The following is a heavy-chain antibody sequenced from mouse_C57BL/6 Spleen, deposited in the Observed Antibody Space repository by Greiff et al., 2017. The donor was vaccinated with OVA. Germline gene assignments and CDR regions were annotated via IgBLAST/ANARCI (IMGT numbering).Heavy chain of an antibody. V-gene: IGHV1-52*01. J-gene: IGHJ2*01. Sequence: VQLVESGAELVRPGSSVKLSCKASGYTFTSYWMHWVKQRPIQGLEWIGNIDPSDSETHYNQKFKDKATLTVDKSSSTAYMQLSSLTSEDSAVYYCARSRNGNYGLDYWGQGTTLTVSS. D-gene: IGHD2-1*01. CDR3: ARSRNGNYGLDY. CDR1: GYTFTSYW. CDR2: IDPSDSET.